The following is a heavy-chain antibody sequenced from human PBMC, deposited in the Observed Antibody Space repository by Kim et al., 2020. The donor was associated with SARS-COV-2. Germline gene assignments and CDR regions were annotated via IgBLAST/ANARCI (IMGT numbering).Heavy chain of an antibody. V-gene: IGHV3-49*04. Sequence: GGSLRLSCTTSGFTFRDFPMSWVRQAPGKGLEWISFIRSNTYGGTREYAASVKGRFLISRDDSKSIAYLQMNSLKIEDTGVYFCTRMKSQGHQVYYPYYYMDVWGKGTTVTVSS. D-gene: IGHD2-2*01. CDR1: GFTFRDFP. CDR2: IRSNTYGGTR. CDR3: TRMKSQGHQVYYPYYYMDV. J-gene: IGHJ6*03.